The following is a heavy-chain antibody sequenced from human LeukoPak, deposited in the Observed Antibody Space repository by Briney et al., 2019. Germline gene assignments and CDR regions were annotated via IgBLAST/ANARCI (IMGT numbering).Heavy chain of an antibody. D-gene: IGHD5-12*01. J-gene: IGHJ4*02. V-gene: IGHV1-18*01. CDR2: ISAYNGNT. CDR3: ARDPLYDGDY. Sequence: ASVKVSCKASGYTFTTYGISWVRQAPGQGLEWMGWISAYNGNTNYAQKFQGRVTMTRDTSTSTVYMELSSLRSEDTAVYYCARDPLYDGDYWGQGTLVTVSS. CDR1: GYTFTTYG.